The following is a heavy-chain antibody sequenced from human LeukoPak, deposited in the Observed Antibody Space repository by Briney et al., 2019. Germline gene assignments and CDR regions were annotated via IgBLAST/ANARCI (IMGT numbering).Heavy chain of an antibody. CDR2: ISYDGSNK. D-gene: IGHD4-17*01. Sequence: GGSLRLSCAASGFTFSSYAMHWVRQAPGKGLGWVAVISYDGSNKYYADSVKGRFTISRDNSKNTLYLQMNSLRAEDTAVYYCARDSLDDYGDYAIDYWGQGTLVTVSS. J-gene: IGHJ4*02. CDR1: GFTFSSYA. CDR3: ARDSLDDYGDYAIDY. V-gene: IGHV3-30*04.